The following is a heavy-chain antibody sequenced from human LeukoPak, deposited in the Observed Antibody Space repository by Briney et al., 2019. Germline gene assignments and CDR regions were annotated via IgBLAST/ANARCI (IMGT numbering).Heavy chain of an antibody. D-gene: IGHD6-6*01. Sequence: GGSLRLSCAASGFTFSSYAMAWVRQAPGKGLEWLSYISSSKINYAGSVKGRFTISRDNAKNSLYLQMNSLRDEDTAVYYCARSANPGVHDFDPWGQGTLVTVSS. J-gene: IGHJ5*02. CDR3: ARSANPGVHDFDP. CDR1: GFTFSSYA. V-gene: IGHV3-48*02. CDR2: ISSSKI.